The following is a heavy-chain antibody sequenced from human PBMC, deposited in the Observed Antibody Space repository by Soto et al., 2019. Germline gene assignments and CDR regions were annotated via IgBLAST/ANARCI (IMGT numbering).Heavy chain of an antibody. V-gene: IGHV4-34*01. CDR3: ASTPSPLRYFDPTYYMDV. CDR1: GGSFSGYY. Sequence: QVQLQQWGAGLLKPSGTLSLTCAVYGGSFSGYYWSWIRQPPGKGLEWIGEINHSGSTNYNPSLKSRVTISVDTSKNQFSLKLSSVTAADTAVYYCASTPSPLRYFDPTYYMDVWGKGTTVTVSS. J-gene: IGHJ6*03. D-gene: IGHD3-9*01. CDR2: INHSGST.